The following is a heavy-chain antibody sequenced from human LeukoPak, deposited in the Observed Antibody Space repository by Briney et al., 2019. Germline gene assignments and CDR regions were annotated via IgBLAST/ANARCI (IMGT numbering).Heavy chain of an antibody. Sequence: ASETLSLTCAVYGGSFSGYYWSWIRQPPGKGLEWIGEINHSGSTNYNPSLKSRVTISVDTSKNQFSLRLSSVTAADTAVYYCARVLEGSSGQHWYFDLWGRGTLVSVST. J-gene: IGHJ2*01. V-gene: IGHV4-34*01. CDR1: GGSFSGYY. CDR2: INHSGST. CDR3: ARVLEGSSGQHWYFDL. D-gene: IGHD6-19*01.